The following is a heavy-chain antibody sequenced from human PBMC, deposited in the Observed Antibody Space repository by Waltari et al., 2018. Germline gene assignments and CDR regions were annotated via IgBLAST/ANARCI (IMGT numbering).Heavy chain of an antibody. CDR1: GFTFSSYA. D-gene: IGHD4-17*01. V-gene: IGHV3-23*01. J-gene: IGHJ2*01. CDR2: IMGSGGST. Sequence: EVQLLESGGGLVQPGGSLRLSCAASGFTFSSYAMSWVRQAPGKGLEWFSAIMGSGGSTDDADSVKGRFTISRDNSKNTLYLQMNSLRAEDTAVYHCASQTTVTTLGYFDLWGRGTLVTVSS. CDR3: ASQTTVTTLGYFDL.